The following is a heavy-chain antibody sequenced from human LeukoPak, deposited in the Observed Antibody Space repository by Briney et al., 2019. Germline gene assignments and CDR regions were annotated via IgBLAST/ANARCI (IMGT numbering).Heavy chain of an antibody. Sequence: GGSLRLSCAASGFTFSSHGMNWVRQAPGKGLEWVSGSSSIGGRTYYADSVKGRFTISRDNSKNTLYLQMNSLRAEDTAVYYCAAVPPTYYYDSSGLTGFFQHWGQGTLVTVSS. CDR2: SSSIGGRT. CDR1: GFTFSSHG. V-gene: IGHV3-23*01. CDR3: AAVPPTYYYDSSGLTGFFQH. J-gene: IGHJ1*01. D-gene: IGHD3-22*01.